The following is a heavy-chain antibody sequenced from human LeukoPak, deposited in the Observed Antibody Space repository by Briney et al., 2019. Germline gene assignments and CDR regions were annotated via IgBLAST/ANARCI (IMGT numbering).Heavy chain of an antibody. J-gene: IGHJ6*02. V-gene: IGHV4-61*08. CDR2: IYYSGST. CDR3: ARENYDSSGYFPYYYYGMDV. D-gene: IGHD3-22*01. CDR1: GGSISSGGYS. Sequence: SETLSLTCAVSGGSISSGGYSWSWIRQPPGKGLEWIGYIYYSGSTNYNPSLKSRVTISVDTSKNQFSLKLSSVTAADTAVYYCARENYDSSGYFPYYYYGMDVWGQGTTVTVSS.